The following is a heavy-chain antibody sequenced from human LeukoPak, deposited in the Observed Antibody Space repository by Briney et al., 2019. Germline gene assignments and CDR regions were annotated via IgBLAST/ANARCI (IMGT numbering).Heavy chain of an antibody. V-gene: IGHV3-23*01. CDR3: AKDGDAFRGCSWSCFDF. D-gene: IGHD6-13*01. CDR2: ISGSGGST. Sequence: GGSLRLSCAASGFTFSSYAMSCVRQAPGKGLEWVSGISGSGGSTHYADSVKGRFTISRDNSKNTLYLQMNSLRAEDTAVYYCAKDGDAFRGCSWSCFDFWGQGTLVTASS. J-gene: IGHJ4*02. CDR1: GFTFSSYA.